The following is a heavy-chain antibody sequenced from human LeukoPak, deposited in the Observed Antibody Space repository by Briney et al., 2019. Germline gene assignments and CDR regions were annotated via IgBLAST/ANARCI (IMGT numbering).Heavy chain of an antibody. J-gene: IGHJ4*02. Sequence: PGGSLRLSCAASGFTVSSNYMSWVRQAPGKGLGWVSVIYSGGSTYYADSVKGRFTISRDNSKNTLFLQMDSLSAEDTAVYYCARASHYYDSSGYYHFDSWGQGTLVTVSS. V-gene: IGHV3-53*01. D-gene: IGHD3-22*01. CDR2: IYSGGST. CDR3: ARASHYYDSSGYYHFDS. CDR1: GFTVSSNY.